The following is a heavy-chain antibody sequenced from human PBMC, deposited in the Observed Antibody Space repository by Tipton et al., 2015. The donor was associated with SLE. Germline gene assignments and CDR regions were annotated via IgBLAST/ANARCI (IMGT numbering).Heavy chain of an antibody. Sequence: TLSLTCTVSGGSISSGSYYWSWVRQPAGRGLEWIGRSYTSGSTNYNPPPKSRVTISVDTSKNQFSLTLSSVTAADTAVYYCATLGYYDSSGFDYWGQGTLVTVSS. V-gene: IGHV4-61*02. CDR1: GGSISSGSYY. CDR3: ATLGYYDSSGFDY. CDR2: SYTSGST. J-gene: IGHJ4*02. D-gene: IGHD3-22*01.